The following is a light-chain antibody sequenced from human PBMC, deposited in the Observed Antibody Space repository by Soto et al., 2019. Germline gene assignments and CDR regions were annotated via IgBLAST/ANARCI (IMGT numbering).Light chain of an antibody. J-gene: IGKJ3*01. V-gene: IGKV1-39*01. CDR3: QQSYSTLT. CDR2: AAS. Sequence: DIQMTQSPSSLSASVGDRVTITCRASQSISSYLNWYQQKPGKAPKLLIYAASSLQGGVPSRFSGSGSGTDFTLTISSLQPEDFATYYCQQSYSTLTFGPGTKVDI. CDR1: QSISSY.